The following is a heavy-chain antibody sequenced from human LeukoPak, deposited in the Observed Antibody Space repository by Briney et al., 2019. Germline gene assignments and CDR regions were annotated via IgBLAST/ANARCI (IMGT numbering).Heavy chain of an antibody. CDR2: IYHTGTT. V-gene: IGHV4-4*02. J-gene: IGHJ4*02. CDR3: ARTRYSSRSPSDY. Sequence: SETLSLTCAVSGGSISSSYWWSWVRQPPGKGLEWIGNIYHTGTTNYRPSLKSRVTISVDKSQNQFSLNLSSVTAADTAVYYCARTRYSSRSPSDYWGQGTLVTVSS. CDR1: GGSISSSYW. D-gene: IGHD6-13*01.